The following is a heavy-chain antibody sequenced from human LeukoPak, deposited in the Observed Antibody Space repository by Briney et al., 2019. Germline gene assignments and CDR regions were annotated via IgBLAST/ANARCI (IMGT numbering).Heavy chain of an antibody. CDR3: ARAGAGYTSRWYFSYRYYYYGMDV. CDR1: GFTFSSYD. J-gene: IGHJ6*02. Sequence: PGGSLRLSCAASGFTFSSYDMQWVRQATGKGLEGVSAIGTAGDTYYPGSVKGRFTITRENAKTSLYLQMNSPRAGDTGVYYCARAGAGYTSRWYFSYRYYYYGMDVWGQGTPVTVSS. CDR2: IGTAGDT. D-gene: IGHD6-13*01. V-gene: IGHV3-13*01.